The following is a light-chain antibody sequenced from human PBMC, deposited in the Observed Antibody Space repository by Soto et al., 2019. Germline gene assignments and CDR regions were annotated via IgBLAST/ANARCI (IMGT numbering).Light chain of an antibody. CDR3: QQYTPDSPWT. V-gene: IGKV1-5*01. CDR2: DAS. CDR1: QRISNW. J-gene: IGKJ1*01. Sequence: DIQMTQSPSTLSASVGDRVTITCRASQRISNWLAWYQQKLGKAPKLLIYDASSLESGVPSRFSGSGSGTEFTLTTSSLQPDDFATYYCQQYTPDSPWTFGQGTKVEIK.